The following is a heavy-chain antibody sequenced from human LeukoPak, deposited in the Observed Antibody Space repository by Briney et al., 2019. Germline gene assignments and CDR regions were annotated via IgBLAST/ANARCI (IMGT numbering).Heavy chain of an antibody. CDR2: ISSSSSYI. CDR3: ARGAVRGSSHLTPPDY. CDR1: GFTFSSYW. D-gene: IGHD3-10*02. V-gene: IGHV3-21*01. J-gene: IGHJ4*02. Sequence: PGGSLRLSCAASGFTFSSYWMLWVRQAPGKGLEWVSSISSSSSYIYYADSVKGRFTISRDNAKNSLYLQMNSLRAEDTAVYYCARGAVRGSSHLTPPDYWGQGTLVTVSS.